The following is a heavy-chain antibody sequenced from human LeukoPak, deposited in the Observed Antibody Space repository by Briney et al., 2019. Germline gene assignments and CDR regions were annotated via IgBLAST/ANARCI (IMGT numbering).Heavy chain of an antibody. J-gene: IGHJ5*02. CDR2: ISAYYGNT. Sequence: ASVKVSCKASGYTFSSYGISWVRQAPGQGLEWMGWISAYYGNTNYAQKLQGRVTMTTDTSTSTAYMELRSLRSDDTAVYYCARGGAARSRRTPDNWFDPWGQGTLVTVSS. D-gene: IGHD6-6*01. CDR1: GYTFSSYG. V-gene: IGHV1-18*01. CDR3: ARGGAARSRRTPDNWFDP.